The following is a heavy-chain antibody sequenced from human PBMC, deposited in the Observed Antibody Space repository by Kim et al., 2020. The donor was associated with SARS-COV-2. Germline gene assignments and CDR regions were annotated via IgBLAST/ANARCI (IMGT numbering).Heavy chain of an antibody. Sequence: GGSLRLSCAASGFTFSSYGMHWVRQAPGKGLEWVAVISYDGSNKYCADSVKGRFTISRDNSKNTLYLQMNSLRAEDTAVYYCAKVDSSSWYGSPLGYYYGMDVWGQGTTVTVSS. CDR1: GFTFSSYG. CDR3: AKVDSSSWYGSPLGYYYGMDV. CDR2: ISYDGSNK. D-gene: IGHD6-13*01. J-gene: IGHJ6*02. V-gene: IGHV3-30*18.